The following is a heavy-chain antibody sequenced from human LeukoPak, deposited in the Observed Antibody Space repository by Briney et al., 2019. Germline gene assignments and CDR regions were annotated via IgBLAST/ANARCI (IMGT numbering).Heavy chain of an antibody. CDR1: GGSISSSSYY. J-gene: IGHJ2*01. Sequence: SETLSLTCTVSGGSISSSSYYWGWIRQPPGKGLEWIGSIYYSGSTYYNPSLKSRVTISVDTSKNQFSLKLSSVTAADTAVYYCAGEGEQQLGLFDLWGRGTLVTVSS. D-gene: IGHD6-13*01. CDR3: AGEGEQQLGLFDL. CDR2: IYYSGST. V-gene: IGHV4-39*07.